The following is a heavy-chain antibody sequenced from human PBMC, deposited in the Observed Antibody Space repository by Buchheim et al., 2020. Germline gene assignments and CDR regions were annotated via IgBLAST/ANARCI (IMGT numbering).Heavy chain of an antibody. J-gene: IGHJ4*02. CDR3: ARYGSGNYLTFDH. CDR2: IYYSGST. Sequence: QLQESGPGLVKPSQTLSLTSQISVASASTSGYHWGWIRQFPGKGLEWIGYIYYSGSTYYNPSLKSQASISLATSENQFSLNLSAVAAADTALYYGARYGSGNYLTFDHWGQGTL. V-gene: IGHV4-31*01. CDR1: VASASTSGYH. D-gene: IGHD3-10*01.